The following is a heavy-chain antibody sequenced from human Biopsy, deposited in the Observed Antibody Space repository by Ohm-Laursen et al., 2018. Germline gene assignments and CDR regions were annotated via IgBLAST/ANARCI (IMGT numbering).Heavy chain of an antibody. CDR2: INHSGHT. CDR1: SASINLYY. CDR3: ARDRIAYCTATSCDNFGLDV. Sequence: SETLSLTCTVSSASINLYYWGWIRQSPGKGLEWIGYINHSGHTNYNPSLKSRLTTSVDTSKNQFSLKLTSVTAADTAVYYCARDRIAYCTATSCDNFGLDVWGQGTTVTVSS. V-gene: IGHV4-59*01. J-gene: IGHJ6*02. D-gene: IGHD2-8*02.